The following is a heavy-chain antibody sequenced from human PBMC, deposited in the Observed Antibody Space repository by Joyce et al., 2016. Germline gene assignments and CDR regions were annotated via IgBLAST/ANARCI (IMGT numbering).Heavy chain of an antibody. CDR3: ARHDVLTGYYLLY. J-gene: IGHJ4*02. D-gene: IGHD3-9*01. Sequence: QVQLVQSGAEVKKPGSSVKVSCKASGGTFSNYAIGWGRQGPGQGLQWMGALIPISGIHNCAPKFQGRVTSTADESTSTPYLELKRLTSDDTAVYYCARHDVLTGYYLLYWGQGTLVTVSS. V-gene: IGHV1-69*01. CDR1: GGTFSNYA. CDR2: LIPISGIH.